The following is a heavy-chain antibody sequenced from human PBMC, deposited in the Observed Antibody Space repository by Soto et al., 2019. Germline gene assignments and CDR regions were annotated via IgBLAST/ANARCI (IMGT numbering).Heavy chain of an antibody. CDR1: GFTFSSYS. CDR3: ARGRIVVGPMGV. J-gene: IGHJ6*02. CDR2: ISSSSSYI. D-gene: IGHD3-22*01. Sequence: EVQLVESGGGLVKPGGSLRLSCAASGFTFSSYSMNWVRQAPGKGLEWVSSISSSSSYIYYADSVKGRFTISRDNAKNSLYLQMNSLRAEDTAVYYCARGRIVVGPMGVWGQGTTVTVSS. V-gene: IGHV3-21*01.